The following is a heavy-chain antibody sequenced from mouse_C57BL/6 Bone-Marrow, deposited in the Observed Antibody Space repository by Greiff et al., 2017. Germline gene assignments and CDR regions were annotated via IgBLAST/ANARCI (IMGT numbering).Heavy chain of an antibody. Sequence: VQLQQPGAELVKPGASVKMSCKASGYTFTSYWITWVKQRHGQGLEWIGDIYPCSGSTNYNEKFKSKATLTVDTSSSTAYMQLSSLTSDDSAVYDCAGDGPYYFDYWGQGTTLTVSS. CDR3: AGDGPYYFDY. J-gene: IGHJ2*01. CDR1: GYTFTSYW. CDR2: IYPCSGST. D-gene: IGHD2-3*01. V-gene: IGHV1-55*01.